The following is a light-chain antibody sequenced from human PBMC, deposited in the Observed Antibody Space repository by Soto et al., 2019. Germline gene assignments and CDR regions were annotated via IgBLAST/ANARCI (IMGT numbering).Light chain of an antibody. V-gene: IGLV1-47*01. CDR2: RNN. J-gene: IGLJ1*01. CDR1: SSNIGSNY. Sequence: QSVLTQPPSASWTPGQRVTISCSGSSSNIGSNYVYWYQQLPGTAPKLLIYRNNQRPSGVPDRFSGSKSGTSASLAISGLRSEDEAYYYCAAWDDSLSGYVFGTGTKLTVL. CDR3: AAWDDSLSGYV.